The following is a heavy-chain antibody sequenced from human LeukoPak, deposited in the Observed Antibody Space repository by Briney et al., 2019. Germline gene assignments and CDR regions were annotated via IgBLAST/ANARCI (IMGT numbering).Heavy chain of an antibody. J-gene: IGHJ3*02. D-gene: IGHD3-10*01. CDR3: ARVQLRVMSSSHAFDI. Sequence: GGSLRLSCAASGFTFNIYNMNWVRQAPGKGLVWVSRINSDGSSTSYADAVKGRFTISRDNAKNTLYLQMNSLRAEDTAVYYCARVQLRVMSSSHAFDIWGQGTMVTVSS. CDR1: GFTFNIYN. V-gene: IGHV3-74*01. CDR2: INSDGSST.